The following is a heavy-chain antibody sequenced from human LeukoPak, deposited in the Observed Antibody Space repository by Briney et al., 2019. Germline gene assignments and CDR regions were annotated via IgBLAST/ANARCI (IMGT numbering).Heavy chain of an antibody. CDR1: GFTFSSYW. V-gene: IGHV3-7*01. CDR2: IKTDGSQI. Sequence: GGSLRLSCVASGFTFSSYWMTWVRQAPGKGLEWVANIKTDGSQIYYVDSVKGRFTISRDNAKNSLYLQMNSLRAEDTAVYYCARIGSGEWFADAFDIWGQGTMVTVSS. J-gene: IGHJ3*02. D-gene: IGHD3-10*01. CDR3: ARIGSGEWFADAFDI.